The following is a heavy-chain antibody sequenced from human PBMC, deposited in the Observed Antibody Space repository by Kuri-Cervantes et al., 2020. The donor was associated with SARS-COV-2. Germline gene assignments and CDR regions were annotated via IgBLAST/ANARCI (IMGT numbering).Heavy chain of an antibody. CDR2: ISSSGSTI. D-gene: IGHD3-3*01. J-gene: IGHJ3*02. Sequence: GESLKISCAASGFTFSGYYMSWIRQAPGKGLEWVSYISSSGSTIYYADSVKGRFTMSRDNAKNSLYLQMNSLRAEDTAVYYCARRLEYDFWSGPLDAFDIWGQGTMVTVSS. CDR3: ARRLEYDFWSGPLDAFDI. V-gene: IGHV3-11*04. CDR1: GFTFSGYY.